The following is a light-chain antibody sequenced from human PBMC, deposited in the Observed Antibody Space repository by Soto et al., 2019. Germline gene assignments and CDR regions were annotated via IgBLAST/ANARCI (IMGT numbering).Light chain of an antibody. CDR3: CSYAGSSTYV. Sequence: TQPASVSVSPGEAITISCTGTSSDVGSYNLVSWYQQHPGKAPKLMIYEGSKRPSGVSNRFSGSKSGNTASLTISGLQAEDEADHYCCSYAGSSTYVFGTGTKVTVL. J-gene: IGLJ1*01. V-gene: IGLV2-23*01. CDR1: SSDVGSYNL. CDR2: EGS.